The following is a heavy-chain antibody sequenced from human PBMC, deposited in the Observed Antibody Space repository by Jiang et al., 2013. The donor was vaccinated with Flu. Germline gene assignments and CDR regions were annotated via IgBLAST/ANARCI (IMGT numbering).Heavy chain of an antibody. CDR3: ARRPWFDWLLPPSFDY. CDR1: GGSFSGYY. D-gene: IGHD3-9*01. Sequence: LLKPSETLSLTCAVYGGSFSGYYWSWIRQPPGKGLEWIGEINHSGSTNYNPSLKSRVTISVDTSKNQFSLKLSSVTAADTAVYYCARRPWFDWLLPPSFDYWGQGTLVTVSS. CDR2: INHSGST. J-gene: IGHJ4*02. V-gene: IGHV4-34*01.